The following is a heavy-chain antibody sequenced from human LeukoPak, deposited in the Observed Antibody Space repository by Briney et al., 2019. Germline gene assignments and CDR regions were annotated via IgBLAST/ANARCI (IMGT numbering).Heavy chain of an antibody. J-gene: IGHJ6*02. D-gene: IGHD3-16*01. V-gene: IGHV3-30*18. CDR1: GFTFRNYG. CDR2: ISYDGGHQ. Sequence: GRSLRLSCEASGFTFRNYGVHWVRQAPGKGLEWVAVISYDGGHQYSADSVKGRFTLSRDNSKNTVYLQLNSLRAEATAVYYCAKDRRMMSAYYGMDVWGQGTPVTVSS. CDR3: AKDRRMMSAYYGMDV.